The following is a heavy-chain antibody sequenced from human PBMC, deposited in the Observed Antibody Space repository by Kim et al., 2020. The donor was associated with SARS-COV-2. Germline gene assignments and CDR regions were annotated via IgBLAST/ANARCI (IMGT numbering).Heavy chain of an antibody. CDR1: GGSLSGYY. J-gene: IGHJ6*03. V-gene: IGHV4-34*01. CDR2: INHSGST. CDR3: AREVGGWYRGPYYYYYYMDV. Sequence: SETLSLTCAVYGGSLSGYYWSWIRQPPGKGLEWIGEINHSGSTNYNPSLKSRVTISVDTSKNQFSLKLSSVTAADTAVYYCAREVGGWYRGPYYYYYYMDVWGKGTTVTVSS. D-gene: IGHD6-19*01.